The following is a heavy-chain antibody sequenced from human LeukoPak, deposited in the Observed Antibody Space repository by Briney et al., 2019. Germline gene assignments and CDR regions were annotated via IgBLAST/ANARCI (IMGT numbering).Heavy chain of an antibody. V-gene: IGHV4-38-2*01. CDR3: ARQGGYDFWSGYAFDI. D-gene: IGHD3-3*01. CDR1: GYSISSGYY. J-gene: IGHJ3*02. CDR2: IYHSGST. Sequence: PSETLSLTCAVSGYSISSGYYCGWIRQPPGKGLEWIGSIYHSGSTYYNPSLKSRVTISVDTSKNQFSLKLSSVTAADTAVYYCARQGGYDFWSGYAFDIWGQGTMVTVSS.